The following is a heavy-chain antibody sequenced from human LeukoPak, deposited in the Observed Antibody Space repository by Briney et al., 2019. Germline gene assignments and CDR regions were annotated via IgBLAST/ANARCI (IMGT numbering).Heavy chain of an antibody. CDR3: ARDLRGRFWSGYSYYFDY. D-gene: IGHD3-3*01. CDR2: INPKSGGT. CDR1: GYTFTGYY. J-gene: IGHJ4*02. V-gene: IGHV1-2*06. Sequence: ASVKVSCKASGYTFTGYYMHWVRQAPGQGLEWMGRINPKSGGTKYAQKFQGRVTMTRDTSISTAYMELSRLRSDDTAVYYCARDLRGRFWSGYSYYFDYWGQGTLVTVSS.